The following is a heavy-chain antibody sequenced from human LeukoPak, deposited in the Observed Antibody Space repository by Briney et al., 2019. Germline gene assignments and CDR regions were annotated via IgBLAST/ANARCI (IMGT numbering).Heavy chain of an antibody. J-gene: IGHJ4*02. CDR3: ARGLFTSGTYYNFFDY. V-gene: IGHV3-66*01. Sequence: GGSLRLFCAASGFTVSSSYMTGVRQAPGKGLEWVSVIFNGGSTYYADSVKGRFTISTDNSRNTVYLQMNSLRAEDTGIYYCARGLFTSGTYYNFFDYWAQGILVTVSS. CDR2: IFNGGST. D-gene: IGHD3-10*01. CDR1: GFTVSSSY.